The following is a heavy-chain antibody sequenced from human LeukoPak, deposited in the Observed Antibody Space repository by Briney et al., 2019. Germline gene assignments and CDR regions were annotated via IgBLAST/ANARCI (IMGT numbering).Heavy chain of an antibody. CDR1: GFIVSTNY. D-gene: IGHD5-18*01. CDR3: ARRERLGYSYGRGTLDI. CDR2: IHSDGKT. J-gene: IGHJ3*02. Sequence: QPGGSLRLSCAASGFIVSTNYMSWVRQAPGKGLEWVSLIHSDGKTYYADAVKGRFTISRDNSKNSLYLQMNSLRAEDTAVYYCARRERLGYSYGRGTLDIWGQGTMVTVSS. V-gene: IGHV3-66*01.